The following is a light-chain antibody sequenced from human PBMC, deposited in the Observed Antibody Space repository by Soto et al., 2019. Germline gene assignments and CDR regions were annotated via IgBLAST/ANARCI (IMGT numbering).Light chain of an antibody. J-gene: IGLJ1*01. V-gene: IGLV2-14*01. CDR2: DVS. CDR3: SSYTSSSTQYV. Sequence: SALAQPAPLSGSPWQSITLSCTGNSSEFGGYNYVSWYQQHPGKAPKLMIYDVSNRPSGVSNRFSGSKSGNTASLTISGLQAEDEADYYCSSYTSSSTQYVFGTGTKVTVL. CDR1: SSEFGGYNY.